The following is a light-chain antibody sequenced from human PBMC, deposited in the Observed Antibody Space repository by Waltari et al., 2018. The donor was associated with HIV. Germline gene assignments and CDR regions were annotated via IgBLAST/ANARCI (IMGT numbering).Light chain of an antibody. CDR2: DDS. Sequence: SYVLTQPPSVSVASGQTARLTCRGNDMETNNVHWYQQNPGKAPVMVVSDDSDRPSGIHERCAGSNSGNTATLTITRVEAGDEADYYCQVWDPSSDHVVFGGGTKLTVL. V-gene: IGLV3-21*02. CDR1: DMETNN. J-gene: IGLJ2*01. CDR3: QVWDPSSDHVV.